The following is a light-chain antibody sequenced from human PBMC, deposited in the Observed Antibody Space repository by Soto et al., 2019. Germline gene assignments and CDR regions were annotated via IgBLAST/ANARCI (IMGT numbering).Light chain of an antibody. CDR2: AAS. Sequence: DIQMTQSPSSLSAAVGDRVTITCRASQAIGKALAWYQHKSGKAPQRLIYAASQNGVPSRFSGSGSGTEFTLTISSLQPEDSAIYYCLQRDSYPLAFGGGTKVDIK. CDR3: LQRDSYPLA. V-gene: IGKV1-17*01. J-gene: IGKJ4*01. CDR1: QAIGKA.